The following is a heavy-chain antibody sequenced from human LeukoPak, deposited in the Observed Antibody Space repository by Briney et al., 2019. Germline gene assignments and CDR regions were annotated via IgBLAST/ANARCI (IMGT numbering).Heavy chain of an antibody. V-gene: IGHV3-30*18. CDR1: GFTFSSYG. J-gene: IGHJ6*02. Sequence: GGSLRLSCAPSGFTFSSYGMHWVRQAPGKGLEWVAVISYDGSNKYYADSVKGRFTISRDNSKNTLYLQMNSLRAEDTAAYYCAKDSTYYDFWSGIYGMDVWGQGTTVTVSS. CDR2: ISYDGSNK. D-gene: IGHD3-3*01. CDR3: AKDSTYYDFWSGIYGMDV.